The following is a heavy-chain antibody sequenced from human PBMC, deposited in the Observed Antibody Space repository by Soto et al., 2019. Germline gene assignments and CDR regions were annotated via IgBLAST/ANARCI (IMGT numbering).Heavy chain of an antibody. J-gene: IGHJ3*02. V-gene: IGHV3-23*01. CDR3: APHVHCSGGSCHYDAFDI. CDR2: IRDGGEST. CDR1: GFIFGNYM. D-gene: IGHD2-15*01. Sequence: EVQLLESGGGLVQPGESLRLSCAFSGFIFGNYMMTWVRQAPGKGLEWVSTIRDGGESTYYADSVKGRFTISRDNSKNTLYLQMDSLRVEDTAVYYCAPHVHCSGGSCHYDAFDIRGQGTMVTVS.